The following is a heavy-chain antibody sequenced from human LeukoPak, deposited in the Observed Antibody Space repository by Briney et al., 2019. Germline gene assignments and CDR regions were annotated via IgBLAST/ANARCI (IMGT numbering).Heavy chain of an antibody. CDR3: GRHRSSGYYDY. D-gene: IGHD3-22*01. Sequence: GESLKISCKVSGYSFTSNWIAWVRQMPGKGLEWMGIISPGDSDTRHSPSFQGQVTISADKSISTAYLQWSSLKASDTAMYYCGRHRSSGYYDYWGQGTLVTVSS. CDR2: ISPGDSDT. J-gene: IGHJ4*02. V-gene: IGHV5-51*01. CDR1: GYSFTSNW.